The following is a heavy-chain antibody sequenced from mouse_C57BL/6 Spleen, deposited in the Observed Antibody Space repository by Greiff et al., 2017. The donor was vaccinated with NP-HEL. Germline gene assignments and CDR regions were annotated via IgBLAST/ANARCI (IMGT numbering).Heavy chain of an antibody. J-gene: IGHJ4*01. CDR3: ARSGPITTVVATDAMDY. CDR2: IYPGDGDT. Sequence: VQLQESGPELVKPGASVKISCKASGYAFSSSWMNWVKQRPGKGLEWIGRIYPGDGDTNYNGKFKGKATLTADKSSSTAYMQLSSLTSEDSAVYFCARSGPITTVVATDAMDYWGQGTSVTVSS. V-gene: IGHV1-82*01. CDR1: GYAFSSSW. D-gene: IGHD1-1*01.